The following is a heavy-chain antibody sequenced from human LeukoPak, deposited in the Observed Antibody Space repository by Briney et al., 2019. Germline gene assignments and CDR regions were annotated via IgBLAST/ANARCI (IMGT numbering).Heavy chain of an antibody. CDR1: GGSISSYY. Sequence: SETQSLTCTVSGGSISSYYWSWIRQPPGKGLEWIGYIYYSGSTNYNPSLKSRVTISVDTSKNQFSLKLSSVTAADTAVYYCARFRSRKAAGTPFIDYWGQGTLVTVSS. V-gene: IGHV4-59*01. J-gene: IGHJ4*02. D-gene: IGHD6-13*01. CDR2: IYYSGST. CDR3: ARFRSRKAAGTPFIDY.